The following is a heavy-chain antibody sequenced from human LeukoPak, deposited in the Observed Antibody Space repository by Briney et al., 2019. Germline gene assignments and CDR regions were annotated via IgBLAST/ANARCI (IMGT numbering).Heavy chain of an antibody. Sequence: SETLSLTCTVSGGSISSYYWSWIRQPPGKGLEWIGYIYYSGSTNYNPSLKSRVTISVDTSKNQFSLKLSSVTAADTAVYYCAKSNYYDSSDWFEPWGQGTLVTVSS. J-gene: IGHJ5*02. CDR3: AKSNYYDSSDWFEP. CDR2: IYYSGST. D-gene: IGHD3-22*01. CDR1: GGSISSYY. V-gene: IGHV4-59*08.